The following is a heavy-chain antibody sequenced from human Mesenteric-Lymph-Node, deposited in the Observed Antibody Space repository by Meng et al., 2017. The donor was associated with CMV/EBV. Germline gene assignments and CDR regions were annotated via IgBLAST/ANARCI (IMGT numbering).Heavy chain of an antibody. CDR3: AGYCSTTNCYMWNWFDP. Sequence: FTFDDYGMSWVRQAPGKGLEWVSGITWNGGSTGYADSVKGRFTISRDNAKNSLYLQMNSLRAEDTALYYCAGYCSTTNCYMWNWFDPWGQGTLVTVSS. V-gene: IGHV3-20*03. CDR1: FTFDDYG. D-gene: IGHD2-2*03. J-gene: IGHJ5*02. CDR2: ITWNGGST.